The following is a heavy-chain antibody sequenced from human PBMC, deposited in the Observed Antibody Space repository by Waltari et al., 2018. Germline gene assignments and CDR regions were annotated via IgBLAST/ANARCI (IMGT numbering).Heavy chain of an antibody. CDR1: GGSISSGSYY. J-gene: IGHJ3*02. Sequence: QVQLQESGPGLVKPSQTLSLTCTVSGGSISSGSYYWSWIRQPAGKGLEWIGRIYTSGTTNYNPSLKSRVTRSVDTSKNQFSRKRSSVAAADTAVYYCARGGAFDIWGQGTMVTVSS. V-gene: IGHV4-61*02. CDR2: IYTSGTT. CDR3: ARGGAFDI.